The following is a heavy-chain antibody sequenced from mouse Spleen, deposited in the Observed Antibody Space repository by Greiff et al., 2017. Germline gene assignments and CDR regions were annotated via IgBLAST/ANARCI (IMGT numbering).Heavy chain of an antibody. Sequence: VQLQQPGAELVKPGASVKLSCKASGYTFTSYWMHWVKQRPGQGLEWIGMIHPNSGSTNYNEKFKSKATLTVDKSSSTAYMQLSSLTSEDSAVYYCARGASYGNPFDYWGQGTTLTVSS. CDR2: IHPNSGST. CDR1: GYTFTSYW. D-gene: IGHD2-1*01. CDR3: ARGASYGNPFDY. J-gene: IGHJ2*01. V-gene: IGHV1-64*01.